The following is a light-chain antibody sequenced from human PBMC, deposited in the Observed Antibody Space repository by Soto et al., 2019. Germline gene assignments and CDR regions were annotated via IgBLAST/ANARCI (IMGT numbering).Light chain of an antibody. CDR2: INSDGSH. J-gene: IGLJ7*01. CDR1: SGHSTYT. CDR3: QTWGTGYAV. Sequence: QLVLTQSPSASASLGASVKLTCTLSSGHSTYTIAWHQQQPEKGPRYLMNINSDGSHTKGDGIPDRSSGSSSGAERYLTISSLQSEDEADYYCQTWGTGYAVFGGGTQLTVL. V-gene: IGLV4-69*01.